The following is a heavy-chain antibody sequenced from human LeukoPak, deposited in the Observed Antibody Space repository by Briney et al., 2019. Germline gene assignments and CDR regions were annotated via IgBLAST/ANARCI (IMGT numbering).Heavy chain of an antibody. Sequence: PSETLSLTCAVSGGSISSNSYYWGWIRQPPGKGLEWIGHIFYSGSTNYNPSLKSRVTISVDTSKNQFSLNLSSVTAADTAVYYGGRGGWWRRELLYRVFGYYYYWDVWGEGPTVPVSS. CDR2: IFYSGST. D-gene: IGHD3-10*01. CDR3: GRGGWWRRELLYRVFGYYYYWDV. CDR1: GGSISSNSYY. J-gene: IGHJ6*03. V-gene: IGHV4-61*05.